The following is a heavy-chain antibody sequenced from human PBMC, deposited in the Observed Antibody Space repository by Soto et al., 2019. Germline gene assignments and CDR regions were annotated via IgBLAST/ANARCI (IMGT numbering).Heavy chain of an antibody. D-gene: IGHD3-10*01. J-gene: IGHJ2*01. CDR1: GYSFISYW. Sequence: GESLKISCTGSGYSFISYWISWVRQVPGKGLEWVGRIDPSDSYTHYSPSMQGHVTMSADRSIDTVCLQWSSLQASDTAIYYCTRAFLSFGSGGAFALWGRGPLVTVSS. CDR3: TRAFLSFGSGGAFAL. CDR2: IDPSDSYT. V-gene: IGHV5-10-1*01.